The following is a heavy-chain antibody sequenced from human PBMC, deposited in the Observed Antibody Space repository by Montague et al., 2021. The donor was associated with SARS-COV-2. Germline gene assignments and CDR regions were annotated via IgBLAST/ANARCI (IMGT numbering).Heavy chain of an antibody. D-gene: IGHD1-14*01. CDR1: GGSISSYY. J-gene: IGHJ3*02. V-gene: IGHV4-4*07. CDR3: AGGSFGMGAFDI. CDR2: IYPSGST. Sequence: SETLSLTCTVSGGSISSYYWSWIRQPAGKGLEWIGLIYPSGSTNYNPSLKSRVTMSLDTSKNQFSLKLRSVTAADTAVYYCAGGSFGMGAFDIWGQGTMVTVSS.